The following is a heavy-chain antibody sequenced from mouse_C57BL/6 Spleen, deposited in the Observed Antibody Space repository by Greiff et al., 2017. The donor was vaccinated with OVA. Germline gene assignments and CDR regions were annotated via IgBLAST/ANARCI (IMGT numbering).Heavy chain of an antibody. CDR1: GYTFTSYD. J-gene: IGHJ2*01. CDR2: IYPRDGST. Sequence: QVHVKQSGPELVKPGASVKLSCKASGYTFTSYDINWVKQRPGQGLEWIGWIYPRDGSTKYNEKFKGKATLTVDTSSSTAYMELHSLTSEDSAVYFCSYYGSSYVRSYFDYWGQGTTLKVSS. CDR3: SYYGSSYVRSYFDY. D-gene: IGHD1-1*01. V-gene: IGHV1-85*01.